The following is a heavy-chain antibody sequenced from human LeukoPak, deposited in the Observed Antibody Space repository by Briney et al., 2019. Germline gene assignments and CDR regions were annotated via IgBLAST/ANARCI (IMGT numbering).Heavy chain of an antibody. J-gene: IGHJ4*02. CDR3: ARGRRITMIVVVISYYFDY. V-gene: IGHV4-34*01. D-gene: IGHD3-22*01. CDR1: GGSFSGYY. CDR2: INHSGST. Sequence: SETLSLTCAVYGGSFSGYYWSWTRQPPGKGLEWIGEINHSGSTNYNPSLKSRVTISVDTSKNQFSLKLSSVTAADTAVYYCARGRRITMIVVVISYYFDYWGQGTLVTVSS.